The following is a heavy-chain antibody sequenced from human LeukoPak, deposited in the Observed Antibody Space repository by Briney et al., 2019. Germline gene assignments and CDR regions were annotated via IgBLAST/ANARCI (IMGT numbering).Heavy chain of an antibody. CDR2: IIPIFGTA. D-gene: IGHD6-6*01. V-gene: IGHV1-69*13. CDR1: GGIFSSYA. CDR3: ARDRAARPSLGDAFDI. J-gene: IGHJ3*02. Sequence: SVKVSCKASGGIFSSYAISWVRQAPGQGLEWMGGIIPIFGTANYAQKFQGRVTITADESTSTAYMELSSLRSEDTAVYYCARDRAARPSLGDAFDIWGQGTMVTVSS.